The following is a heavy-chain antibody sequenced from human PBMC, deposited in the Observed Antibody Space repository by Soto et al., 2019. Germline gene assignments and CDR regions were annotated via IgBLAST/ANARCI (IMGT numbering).Heavy chain of an antibody. J-gene: IGHJ5*02. Sequence: GASVEVSWKACGVGYTSCARRWVRQAPGQGLEWMGWINTGNGNTRYSQRFQGGVTLTTDTSASTAYMDVSSLTSEDTAVYYCARAISGYVSWGQGTLVTVSS. CDR1: GVGYTSCA. V-gene: IGHV1-3*04. CDR2: INTGNGNT. D-gene: IGHD5-12*01. CDR3: ARAISGYVS.